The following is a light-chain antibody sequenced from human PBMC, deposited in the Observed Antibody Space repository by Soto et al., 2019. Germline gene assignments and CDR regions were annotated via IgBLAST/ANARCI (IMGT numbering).Light chain of an antibody. CDR1: SSDIGKYNL. CDR2: EVS. CDR3: YSNVGVWTFI. J-gene: IGLJ2*01. Sequence: QSALTQPASVSGSPGQSITISCTGSSSDIGKYNLVSWYQQQSGKAPKLILYEVSRRPSGVPTRFTGSKSGNTASLTISGLQPEDEADYYCYSNVGVWTFIFGEGTKLTVL. V-gene: IGLV2-23*02.